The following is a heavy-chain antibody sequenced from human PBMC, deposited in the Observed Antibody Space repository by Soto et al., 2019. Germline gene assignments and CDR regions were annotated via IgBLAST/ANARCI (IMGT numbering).Heavy chain of an antibody. V-gene: IGHV3-23*01. CDR1: GFTFSNYA. Sequence: GGSLRLSCAASGFTFSNYAMSWVRQAPGVGLEWVSTLGVRSTYYADSVKGRFTISRDNSNDALYLQMNSLRVDDTAVYYCAKGTLVKPPGTRAFDVWGQGTMVTVSS. J-gene: IGHJ3*01. CDR2: LGVRST. CDR3: AKGTLVKPPGTRAFDV. D-gene: IGHD6-13*01.